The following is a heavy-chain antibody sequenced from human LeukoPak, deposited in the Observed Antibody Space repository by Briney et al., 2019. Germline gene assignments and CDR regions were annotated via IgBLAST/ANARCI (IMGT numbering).Heavy chain of an antibody. CDR2: ISIDGGRT. Sequence: GGSLRLSCAASGFTFRSYAMSWVRQAPGKVPEWVSTISIDGGRTYYADSVKVRFTVSRDTAKNTLYLQMNSLRAEDTAVYYCARKGIGSSRYQNMDVWGKGTTVTVSS. CDR1: GFTFRSYA. V-gene: IGHV3-23*01. J-gene: IGHJ6*03. D-gene: IGHD6-25*01. CDR3: ARKGIGSSRYQNMDV.